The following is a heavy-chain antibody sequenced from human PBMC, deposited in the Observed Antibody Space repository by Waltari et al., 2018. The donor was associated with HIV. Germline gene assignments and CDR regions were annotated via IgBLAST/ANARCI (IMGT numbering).Heavy chain of an antibody. J-gene: IGHJ2*01. CDR2: ISSSSSYI. V-gene: IGHV3-21*01. CDR3: ARDSGWRLYWYFDL. CDR1: GLTFSPSS. Sequence: EVQLVESGGGLVKPGGSLRLSCAASGLTFSPSSMNWVRQAPGKGLEWVSSISSSSSYIYYADSVKGRFTISRDNAKNSLYLQMNSLRAEDTAVYYCARDSGWRLYWYFDLWGRGTLVTVSS. D-gene: IGHD6-19*01.